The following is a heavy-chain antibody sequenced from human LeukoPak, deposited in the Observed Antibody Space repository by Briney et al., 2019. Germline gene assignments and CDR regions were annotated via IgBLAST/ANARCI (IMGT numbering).Heavy chain of an antibody. J-gene: IGHJ4*02. V-gene: IGHV3-23*01. D-gene: IGHD2-15*01. CDR2: ICGSAGST. CDR3: AKGSPGSCYGASDY. Sequence: GGSLRLSCAASGFTFSSYAVSWVRQAPGKGLEWVSSICGSAGSTYYTDSVKGRFTISRDNSNNTLFLQMNSVRAEDTAIYYCAKGSPGSCYGASDYWGQGTLVTISS. CDR1: GFTFSSYA.